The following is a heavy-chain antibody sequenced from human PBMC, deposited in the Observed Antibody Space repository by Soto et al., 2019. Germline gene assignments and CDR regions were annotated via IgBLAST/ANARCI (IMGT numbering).Heavy chain of an antibody. Sequence: QVQLVESGGGVVQPGRSLRLSCAASGFTFSSYGMHWVRQAPGKGLEWVAVISYDGSNKYYADSVKGRFTISRDSSKNTLYLQMNSLRAEDTAVYYCAKQTYYYDSSGYYFDYWGQGTLVTVSS. J-gene: IGHJ4*02. V-gene: IGHV3-30*18. CDR2: ISYDGSNK. D-gene: IGHD3-22*01. CDR3: AKQTYYYDSSGYYFDY. CDR1: GFTFSSYG.